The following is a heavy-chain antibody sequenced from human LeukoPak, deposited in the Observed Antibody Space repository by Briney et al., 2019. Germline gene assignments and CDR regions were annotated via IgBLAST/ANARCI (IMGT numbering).Heavy chain of an antibody. CDR3: SIFRAGAPTDVAN. Sequence: GGSLRLSCAASGFSVNINYLSWVGQAPGKGLEWVSAIYGDDTPYHADSVKGGFTISGDYSKNTVLLQMNNLRVEDTAVCSCSIFRAGAPTDVANGGQRTLVSVSP. CDR1: GFSVNINY. CDR2: IYGDDTP. D-gene: IGHD4/OR15-4a*01. V-gene: IGHV3-66*01. J-gene: IGHJ4*02.